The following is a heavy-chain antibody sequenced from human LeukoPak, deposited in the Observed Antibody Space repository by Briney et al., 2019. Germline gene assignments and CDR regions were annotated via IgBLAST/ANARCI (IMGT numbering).Heavy chain of an antibody. CDR3: AKSCSGGSCYTDY. D-gene: IGHD2-15*01. J-gene: IGHJ4*02. CDR2: IRYDGSNK. Sequence: PGGSLRLSCAASGFTFSSYGMHWVRQAPGKGLEWVTFIRYDGSNKYYADSVEGRFTISRDNSKNTLYLQMNSLRAEDTAVYYCAKSCSGGSCYTDYWGQGTLVTVSS. V-gene: IGHV3-30*02. CDR1: GFTFSSYG.